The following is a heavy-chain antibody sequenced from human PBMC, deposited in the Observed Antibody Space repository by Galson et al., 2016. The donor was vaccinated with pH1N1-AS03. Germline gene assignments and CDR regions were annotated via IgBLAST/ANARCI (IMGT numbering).Heavy chain of an antibody. V-gene: IGHV4-59*01. CDR2: IHYSGGT. Sequence: LSLTCTVSGGSISSYYWTWIRQPPGKGLEWIGHIHYSGGTNYNPSLKSRVTISVDTSKNQFSLKLSSVTAADTAVYYCARFRSSWTFYYGLDVWGQGTRSPSL. CDR3: ARFRSSWTFYYGLDV. D-gene: IGHD6-13*01. J-gene: IGHJ6*02. CDR1: GGSISSYY.